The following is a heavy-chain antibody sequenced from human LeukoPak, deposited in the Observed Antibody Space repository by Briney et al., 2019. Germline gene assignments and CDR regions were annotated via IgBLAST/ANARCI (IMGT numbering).Heavy chain of an antibody. V-gene: IGHV3-7*01. J-gene: IGHJ4*02. CDR1: GFIFRSYW. Sequence: PGGSLRLSCAASGFIFRSYWMTWVRQAPGKGLEWVANIKQDGSEKYYVDSVKGRFTISRDNAENSLDLQMNSLRVEDTAVYYCARDQYSYGFYYFDYWGQGTLVTVSS. D-gene: IGHD5-18*01. CDR2: IKQDGSEK. CDR3: ARDQYSYGFYYFDY.